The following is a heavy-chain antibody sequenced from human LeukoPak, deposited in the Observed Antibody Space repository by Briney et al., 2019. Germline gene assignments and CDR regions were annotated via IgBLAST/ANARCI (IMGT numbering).Heavy chain of an antibody. Sequence: GGSLRLSCVASGFAFSDTYMSWIRQAPGKGLEWVSSISSSSSYIYYADSVKGRFTISRDNAKNSLYLQMNSLRAEDTAVYYCARDRGTVVKSGDAFDIWGQGTMVTVSS. V-gene: IGHV3-11*06. CDR2: ISSSSSYI. J-gene: IGHJ3*02. D-gene: IGHD4-23*01. CDR1: GFAFSDTY. CDR3: ARDRGTVVKSGDAFDI.